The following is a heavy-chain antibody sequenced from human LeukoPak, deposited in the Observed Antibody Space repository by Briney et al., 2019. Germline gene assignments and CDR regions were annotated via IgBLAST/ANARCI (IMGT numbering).Heavy chain of an antibody. D-gene: IGHD3-22*01. Sequence: KAGGSLRLSCSASGISFGSHWMSWVRQAPGKGLEWVSSISSSSSYIYYADSVKGRFTISRDNAKNSLYLQMNSLRAEDTAVYYCARGTLYYYDSSGYPQDYWGQGTLVTVSS. V-gene: IGHV3-21*01. J-gene: IGHJ4*02. CDR1: GISFGSHW. CDR3: ARGTLYYYDSSGYPQDY. CDR2: ISSSSSYI.